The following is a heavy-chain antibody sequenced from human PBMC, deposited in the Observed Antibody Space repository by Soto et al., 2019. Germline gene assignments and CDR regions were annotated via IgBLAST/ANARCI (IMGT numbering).Heavy chain of an antibody. Sequence: EVQLLESGGGLVQPGGSLRLSCAASGFTFRSYAMSWVRQAPGKGLEWVSDISGSGGSTDYADSVKGRFTISRDNSKNPLYLQMNRLRAEDTAVYYCAKDLRSLDYGDYERDAFDFWGQGTMVTVSS. V-gene: IGHV3-23*01. CDR3: AKDLRSLDYGDYERDAFDF. D-gene: IGHD4-17*01. CDR2: ISGSGGST. CDR1: GFTFRSYA. J-gene: IGHJ3*01.